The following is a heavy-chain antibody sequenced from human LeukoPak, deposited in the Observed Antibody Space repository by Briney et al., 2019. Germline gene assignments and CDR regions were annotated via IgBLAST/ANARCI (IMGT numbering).Heavy chain of an antibody. CDR1: GGSISSYY. V-gene: IGHV4-4*07. Sequence: PSETLSLTCTVSGGSISSYYWTWIRQPAGKGLEWIGRIHPSGTTNHNPSLKSRVIMSLDMSYNQFSLKVRSVTAADTAVYYCARETEVPGGRSWDFWGQGTLVTVSS. D-gene: IGHD6-19*01. J-gene: IGHJ4*02. CDR2: IHPSGTT. CDR3: ARETEVPGGRSWDF.